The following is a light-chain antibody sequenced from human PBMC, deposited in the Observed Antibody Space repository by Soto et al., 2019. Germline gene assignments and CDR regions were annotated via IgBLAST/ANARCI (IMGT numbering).Light chain of an antibody. CDR1: QSISSW. J-gene: IGKJ1*01. Sequence: DIQMTQSPSTLSASVGDRVTITCRASQSISSWLAWYQQQPGKAPKLLIYKASSLERGVPSRFSGSGSGTEFTLTISSLQPDDFATYYCQSGTFGQGTKVDIK. CDR3: QSGT. V-gene: IGKV1-5*03. CDR2: KAS.